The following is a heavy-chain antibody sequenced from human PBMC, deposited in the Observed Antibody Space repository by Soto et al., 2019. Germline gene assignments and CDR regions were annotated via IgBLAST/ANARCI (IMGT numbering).Heavy chain of an antibody. V-gene: IGHV3-33*01. CDR1: GFMFSNHG. CDR2: IWSDGNNR. CDR3: VRGDNLNDESSEL. D-gene: IGHD1-1*01. Sequence: PGGSLRLSCAASGFMFSNHGMHWVRQAPGKGLEWVAVIWSDGNNRYYADSVKGRFTISRDNSKNTVYLQMNSLRAEDTAVYYWVRGDNLNDESSELGGQGTLVTVSS. J-gene: IGHJ4*02.